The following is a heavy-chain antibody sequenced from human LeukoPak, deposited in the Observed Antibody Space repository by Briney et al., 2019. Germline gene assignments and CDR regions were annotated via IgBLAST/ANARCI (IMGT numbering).Heavy chain of an antibody. CDR3: GKTDIYFNPIDY. J-gene: IGHJ4*02. V-gene: IGHV4-4*02. Sequence: SGTLSLTCAVSGVSISSSEWWIWVRQPPGQGLEWIGEIHRAGRTRYNPSLKSRVTISMDYSKNQFSLKLTSVTAADTAIYYCGKTDIYFNPIDYWGPGSLVTVSS. CDR1: GVSISSSEW. CDR2: IHRAGRT. D-gene: IGHD3-9*01.